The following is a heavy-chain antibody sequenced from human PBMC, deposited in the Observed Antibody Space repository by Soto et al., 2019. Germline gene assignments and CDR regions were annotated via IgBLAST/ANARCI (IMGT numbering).Heavy chain of an antibody. J-gene: IGHJ4*02. V-gene: IGHV1-18*01. CDR2: ISAYNGNP. CDR3: AREFRPVDY. CDR1: GYTFTSYY. Sequence: QVQLVQSGAEVKKPGASVKVSCKASGYTFTSYYISWVRQAPGQGLEWMGGISAYNGNPNYAQKLQGRVTMNTDTYTSTAYIELRSLRSDDTAVYYCAREFRPVDYWGQGTLVTVSS.